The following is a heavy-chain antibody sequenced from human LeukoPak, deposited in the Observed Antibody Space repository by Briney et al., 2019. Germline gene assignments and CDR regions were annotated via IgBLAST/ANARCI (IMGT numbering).Heavy chain of an antibody. CDR1: GGSISSYY. D-gene: IGHD2-2*01. V-gene: IGHV4-59*01. Sequence: KPSETLSLTCTVSGGSISSYYWSWIRQPPGKGLEWIGCIYYTGSTTNNPSLKSRVTISVDTSKNQFSLKLSSVTAADTAVYYCARGLYCSSTSCQYYFDYWGQGTLVTVSS. J-gene: IGHJ4*02. CDR3: ARGLYCSSTSCQYYFDY. CDR2: IYYTGST.